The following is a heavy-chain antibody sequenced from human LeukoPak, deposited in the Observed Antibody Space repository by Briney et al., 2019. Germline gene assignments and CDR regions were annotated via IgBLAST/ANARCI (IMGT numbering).Heavy chain of an antibody. D-gene: IGHD5-24*01. V-gene: IGHV3-7*04. CDR3: TRVGYIDEGIDY. J-gene: IGHJ4*02. CDR2: IKQDGSKK. Sequence: GGSLRLSCAASGFTFSNYAMPWVRQAPGKGLEWVANIKQDGSKKSYVDSVKGRFTISRDNAKNSLYLQMNSLRAEDTAIYYCTRVGYIDEGIDYWGQGTLVTVSS. CDR1: GFTFSNYA.